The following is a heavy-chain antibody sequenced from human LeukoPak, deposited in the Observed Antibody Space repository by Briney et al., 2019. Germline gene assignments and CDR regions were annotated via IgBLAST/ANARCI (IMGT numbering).Heavy chain of an antibody. CDR3: ARDLVTVTKGFDI. CDR2: ISYIGST. D-gene: IGHD4-17*01. J-gene: IGHJ3*02. Sequence: SETLSLTCAVSDDSFSSHCWTWIRQPPGKGLEWIGYISYIGSTNYNPSLKSRVTISIDTSKNQFSLKLTSVTAADTAVYYCARDLVTVTKGFDIWGQGTMVSVSS. CDR1: DDSFSSHC. V-gene: IGHV4-59*11.